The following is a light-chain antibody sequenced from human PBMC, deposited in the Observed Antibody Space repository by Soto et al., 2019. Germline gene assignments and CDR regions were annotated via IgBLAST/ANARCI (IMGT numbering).Light chain of an antibody. CDR3: QQANRFPWT. CDR2: GTS. V-gene: IGKV1-12*01. J-gene: IGKJ1*01. CDR1: QDISSW. Sequence: DIQMTQSPSSVSASVGDRVTITCRASQDISSWLAWYQQKPGKAPKLLISGTSTLKTGVPARFSGSGTGTDFILTIRSLQPEDFAIYYCQQANRFPWTFGQGTKVEIK.